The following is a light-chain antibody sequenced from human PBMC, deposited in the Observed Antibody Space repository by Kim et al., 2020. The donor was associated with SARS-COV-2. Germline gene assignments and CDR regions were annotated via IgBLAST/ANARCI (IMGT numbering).Light chain of an antibody. CDR1: QSISTW. J-gene: IGKJ1*01. Sequence: DIQMTQSPSTLSASVGDRVTITCRASQSISTWLAWYQQKPGKAPNLLIYNASSLESGVPSRFSGSGSGTEFTLTISSLQPDDFATYYCQQYNSYEATFGQGTKVDIK. CDR3: QQYNSYEAT. V-gene: IGKV1-5*03. CDR2: NAS.